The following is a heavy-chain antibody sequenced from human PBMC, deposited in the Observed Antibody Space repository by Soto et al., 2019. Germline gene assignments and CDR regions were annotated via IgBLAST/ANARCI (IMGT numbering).Heavy chain of an antibody. CDR1: GFTFTNYW. CDR3: ARGLYLAYGQGY. CDR2: IKSDETTT. Sequence: EVQLVESGGGLVQPGGSLRLSCAASGFTFTNYWMHWVRQVPGKGPEWVSRIKSDETTTDYADSVKGRFTISRDNAKNTVYLQMSSLRAEDTAVYYCARGLYLAYGQGYWGQGILVTVSP. D-gene: IGHD4-17*01. J-gene: IGHJ4*02. V-gene: IGHV3-74*01.